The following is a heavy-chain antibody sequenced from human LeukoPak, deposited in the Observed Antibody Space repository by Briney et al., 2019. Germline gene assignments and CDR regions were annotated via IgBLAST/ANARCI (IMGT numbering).Heavy chain of an antibody. D-gene: IGHD3-16*01. CDR2: ISESSSHT. CDR3: ARDRAPRARIGGMDV. CDR1: TFIFSGYS. V-gene: IGHV3-21*06. Sequence: PGGSLRLSCAASTFIFSGYSMNWVRQAPGKGLEWVSYISESSSHTYYAASVKGRFTISRDNAKNSLHLQMNSLSAEDTGIYYCARDRAPRARIGGMDVWGQGTTVSVSS. J-gene: IGHJ6*02.